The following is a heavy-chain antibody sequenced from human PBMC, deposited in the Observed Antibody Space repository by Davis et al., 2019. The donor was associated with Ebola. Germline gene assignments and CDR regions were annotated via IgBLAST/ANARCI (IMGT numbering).Heavy chain of an antibody. CDR1: GFTFSSYS. CDR2: ISSSSSYI. J-gene: IGHJ4*02. Sequence: GGSLRLSCAASGFTFSSYSMNWVRQAPGKGLEWVSSISSSSSYIYYADSVKGRFTISRDNAKNSLYLQMNSLRAEDTAVYYCARDLYPSDIVVVPAAAYWGQGTLVTVSS. V-gene: IGHV3-21*01. CDR3: ARDLYPSDIVVVPAAAY. D-gene: IGHD2-2*01.